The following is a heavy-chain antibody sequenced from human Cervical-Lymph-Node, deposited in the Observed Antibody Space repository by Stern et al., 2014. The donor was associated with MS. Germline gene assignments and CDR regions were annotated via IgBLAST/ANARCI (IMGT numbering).Heavy chain of an antibody. CDR1: GHTVTSYS. CDR2: FSPSTNRT. CDR3: ATPLPFAL. V-gene: IGHV1-46*01. Sequence: LVESGAGVKKPGASVKISCKTTGHTVTSYSIHWIRQAPGQGLEWIGIFSPSTNRTTLAQKVQGRVTVTWDTSTSTLYLGLSSLKSDDTAVYYCATPLPFALWGQGTLVTVSS. J-gene: IGHJ4*02.